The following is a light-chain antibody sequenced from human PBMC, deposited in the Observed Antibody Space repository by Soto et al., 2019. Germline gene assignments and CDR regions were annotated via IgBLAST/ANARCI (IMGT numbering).Light chain of an antibody. Sequence: QSALTQPRSVSGSPGQSVTISCTGTSSDVGGYNYVSWYQQHPGKAPKIIIHDVSKRPSGVPDRFSGSKSGNTASLTISGLQAEDEADYYCCSYAGSYTVVFGGGTKLTVL. V-gene: IGLV2-11*01. CDR2: DVS. J-gene: IGLJ2*01. CDR3: CSYAGSYTVV. CDR1: SSDVGGYNY.